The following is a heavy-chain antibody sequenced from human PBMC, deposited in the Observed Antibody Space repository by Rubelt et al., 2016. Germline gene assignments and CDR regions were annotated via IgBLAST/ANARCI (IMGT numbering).Heavy chain of an antibody. D-gene: IGHD3-3*01. CDR1: S. J-gene: IGHJ6*02. V-gene: IGHV3-21*01. Sequence: SMNWVRQAPGKGLEWVSSISSSSSYIYYADSVKGRFTISRDNAKNSLYLQMNSLRAEDTAVYYCAREKPLRHTHDMDVWGQGTTVTVSS. CDR2: ISSSSSYI. CDR3: AREKPLRHTHDMDV.